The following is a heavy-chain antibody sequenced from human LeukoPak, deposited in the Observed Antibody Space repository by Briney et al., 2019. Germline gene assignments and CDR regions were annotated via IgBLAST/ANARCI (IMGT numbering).Heavy chain of an antibody. Sequence: ASVMVSCKASGYTFTGYYMHWVRQAPGQGLEWMGWTNPNSGGTNYAQKFQGRVTMTRDTSISTAYMELSRLRSDDTAVYYCARGIAAANAFDIWGQGTMVTVSS. D-gene: IGHD6-13*01. J-gene: IGHJ3*02. V-gene: IGHV1-2*02. CDR2: TNPNSGGT. CDR1: GYTFTGYY. CDR3: ARGIAAANAFDI.